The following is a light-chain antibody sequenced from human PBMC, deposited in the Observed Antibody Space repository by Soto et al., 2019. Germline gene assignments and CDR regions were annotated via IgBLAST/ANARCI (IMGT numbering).Light chain of an antibody. V-gene: IGKV1-39*01. Sequence: IQMTQSPSSLSASVGDSVPGTCRASQSINIYLNWYQQKPGKAPPLLIYGASSLQSGVPSRLTGGGSPTYFSLTISSLQPEDFATYYCQQSYRSPYTCGQGTKLEIK. CDR3: QQSYRSPYT. CDR1: QSINIY. J-gene: IGKJ2*01. CDR2: GAS.